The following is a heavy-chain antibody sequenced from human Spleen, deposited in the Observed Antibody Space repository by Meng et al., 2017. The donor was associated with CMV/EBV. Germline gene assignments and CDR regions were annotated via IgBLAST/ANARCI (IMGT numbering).Heavy chain of an antibody. J-gene: IGHJ4*02. CDR3: ARGQSTIAVRWVDH. V-gene: IGHV1-2*02. D-gene: IGHD6-6*01. Sequence: ASVKVSCKASGYTFTSYDINWVRQATGQGLEWMGWINPKSGDTNYAQKFQGRVTMTRDTSISTGYMELRRLRSDDTAVYYCARGQSTIAVRWVDHWGQGTLVTVSS. CDR2: INPKSGDT. CDR1: GYTFTSYD.